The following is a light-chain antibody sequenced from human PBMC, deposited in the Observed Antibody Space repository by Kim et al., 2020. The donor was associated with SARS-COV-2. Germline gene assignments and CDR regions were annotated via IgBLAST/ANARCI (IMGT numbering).Light chain of an antibody. CDR1: NIGSKS. Sequence: APGKTARITCGGNNIGSKSVHWYQRKPGQAPVLVIYCDSDRPSGIPGRFSGSNSGNTATLTISRVEAGDEADYYCQVWDSSSDLYVFGTGTRVTVL. J-gene: IGLJ1*01. CDR2: CDS. V-gene: IGLV3-21*04. CDR3: QVWDSSSDLYV.